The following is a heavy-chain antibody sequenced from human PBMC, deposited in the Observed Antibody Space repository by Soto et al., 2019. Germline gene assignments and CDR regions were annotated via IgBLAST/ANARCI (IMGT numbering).Heavy chain of an antibody. V-gene: IGHV1-18*04. J-gene: IGHJ5*02. Sequence: ASVKVSCKASGYSFSTYDISWLRQAPGQGPEWMGRISPKNGNTNYAQNFQDRVTMTADTSSSTAYMELRGLRSDDTAKYYCAISYDSGFDTWGQGTLVTVSS. CDR1: GYSFSTYD. CDR3: AISYDSGFDT. D-gene: IGHD3-3*01. CDR2: ISPKNGNT.